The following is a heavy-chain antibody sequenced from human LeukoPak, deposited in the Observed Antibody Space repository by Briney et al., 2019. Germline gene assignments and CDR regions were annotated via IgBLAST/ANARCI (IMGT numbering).Heavy chain of an antibody. Sequence: PGRSLRLSCTASGFTLSSFGMHWVRQAPGKGLEWVAVISDDGSNTYYAHSVKGRFTISRDNSKNTLYLQLNSLRTEDTAVYYCAKDADTATIIYWYFDLWGRGTLVTVSS. V-gene: IGHV3-30*18. D-gene: IGHD5-18*01. J-gene: IGHJ2*01. CDR1: GFTLSSFG. CDR3: AKDADTATIIYWYFDL. CDR2: ISDDGSNT.